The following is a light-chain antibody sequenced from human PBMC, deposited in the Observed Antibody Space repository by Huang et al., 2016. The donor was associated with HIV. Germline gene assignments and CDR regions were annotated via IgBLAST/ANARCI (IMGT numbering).Light chain of an antibody. CDR1: QSLLHSNGYTY. J-gene: IGKJ4*01. V-gene: IGKV2-28*01. Sequence: DIVMTQSPLSLPVIPGESASISCRSSQSLLHSNGYTYLNWYLQKPGQSPQLLIYLGSNRVSGVPDRFSGSGSGTDFTLKISRVQAEDVGVYYCMQALQTPLTFGGGTKVEIK. CDR3: MQALQTPLT. CDR2: LGS.